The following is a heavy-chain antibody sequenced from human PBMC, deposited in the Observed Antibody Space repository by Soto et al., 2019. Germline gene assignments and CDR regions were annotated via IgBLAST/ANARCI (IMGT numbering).Heavy chain of an antibody. CDR1: GFTFSSYA. D-gene: IGHD4-17*01. CDR2: ISGSGGST. J-gene: IGHJ2*01. Sequence: EVQLLESGGGLVQPGGSLRLSCAASGFTFSSYAMSWVRQVPGKGLEWVSAISGSGGSTYYADSLRGRFTISRDNSKNPLYLQMNSLRAEDTAVYSCAKRTVGWYFDLWGRGTLVTVSS. V-gene: IGHV3-23*01. CDR3: AKRTVGWYFDL.